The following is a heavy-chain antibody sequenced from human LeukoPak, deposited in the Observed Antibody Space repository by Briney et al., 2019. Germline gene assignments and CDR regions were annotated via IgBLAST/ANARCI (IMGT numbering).Heavy chain of an antibody. D-gene: IGHD3-22*01. Sequence: GGSLRLSCAASGFTFSSYAMHWVRQAPGKGLEYVSAISSNGGSTYYANSVKGRFTISRDNSKNTLYLQMGSLRAEDMAVYYCALFYDSSGYYYGYFDYWGQGTLVTVSS. CDR3: ALFYDSSGYYYGYFDY. CDR1: GFTFSSYA. V-gene: IGHV3-64*01. J-gene: IGHJ4*02. CDR2: ISSNGGST.